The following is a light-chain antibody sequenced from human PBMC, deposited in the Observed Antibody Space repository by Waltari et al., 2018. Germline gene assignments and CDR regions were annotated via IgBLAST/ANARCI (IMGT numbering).Light chain of an antibody. CDR2: GAS. Sequence: ASRTLCSSYLAWYQQKPGQAPRLLIYGASTRAAGCPVRFSGSGSGTDFTLTISRLEPEDFAVYYCQHYGTSPPLTFGGGTKVEIK. CDR3: QHYGTSPPLT. J-gene: IGKJ4*01. CDR1: RTLCSSY. V-gene: IGKV3-20*01.